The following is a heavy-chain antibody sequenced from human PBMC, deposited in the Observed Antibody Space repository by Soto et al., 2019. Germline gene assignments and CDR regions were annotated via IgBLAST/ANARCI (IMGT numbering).Heavy chain of an antibody. Sequence: PSETLSLTCTVSGGSISISSYYWGWILQPPGKGLEWIGSIYYSGSTYYNPSLKSRVTISVDTSKNQFSLKLSSVTAADTAVYYCARRFSTSCYFDYWGQGTLVTVSS. CDR3: ARRFSTSCYFDY. CDR2: IYYSGST. V-gene: IGHV4-39*01. J-gene: IGHJ4*02. D-gene: IGHD2-2*01. CDR1: GGSISISSYY.